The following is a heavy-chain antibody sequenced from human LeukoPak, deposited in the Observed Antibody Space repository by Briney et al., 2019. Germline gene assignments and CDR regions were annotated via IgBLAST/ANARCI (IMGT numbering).Heavy chain of an antibody. V-gene: IGHV3-23*01. CDR1: GFTFSSYA. CDR2: ISGSGGST. J-gene: IGHJ4*02. CDR3: AKDCSSTSCYFMAGDY. D-gene: IGHD2-2*01. Sequence: PGGSLRLSCAASGFTFSSYAMSWVRQAPGKGLEWVSAISGSGGSTYYADSVKGRFTISRDNSKNTLYLQMNSLRAEDTAVYYCAKDCSSTSCYFMAGDYWGQGTLVTVSS.